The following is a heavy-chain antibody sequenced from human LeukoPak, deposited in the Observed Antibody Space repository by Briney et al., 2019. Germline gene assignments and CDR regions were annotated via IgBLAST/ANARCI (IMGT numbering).Heavy chain of an antibody. J-gene: IGHJ4*02. D-gene: IGHD6-13*01. V-gene: IGHV4-59*01. CDR1: GGSISSYY. CDR2: IYYSGST. CDR3: ARARYSSSWACDY. Sequence: SETLSLTCTVSGGSISSYYWSWIRQPPGKGLEWIGYIYYSGSTNYNPSLKSRVAISVDTSKNQFSLKLSSVTAADTAVYYCARARYSSSWACDYWGQGTLVTVSS.